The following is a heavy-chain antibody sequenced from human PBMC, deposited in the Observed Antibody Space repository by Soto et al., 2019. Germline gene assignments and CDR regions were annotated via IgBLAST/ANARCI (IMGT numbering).Heavy chain of an antibody. Sequence: SETLSLTCTVSGGSISSYYWSWIRQPPGKGLEWIGYIFYSGNTNYNPSLNSRVTLSVDTSKNQFSLRLTSVTAADTAVYYCARHAPGGPFDSWGQGTLVTVSS. CDR1: GGSISSYY. J-gene: IGHJ4*02. CDR2: IFYSGNT. CDR3: ARHAPGGPFDS. V-gene: IGHV4-59*08.